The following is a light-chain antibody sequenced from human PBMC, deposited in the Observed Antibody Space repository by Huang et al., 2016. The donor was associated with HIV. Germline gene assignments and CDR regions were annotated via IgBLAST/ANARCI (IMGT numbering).Light chain of an antibody. CDR3: HNYNDVPWT. CDR1: HDIRNG. V-gene: IGKV1-27*01. Sequence: DIQMTQSPPSLSASVGDRVTITCRASHDIRNGLAWFQQKPGKVPKVVIYGASTLQSGVPPRFSGFGSQTEFTLIINSLQPEDAATYYCHNYNDVPWTFGQGTKVEIK. J-gene: IGKJ1*01. CDR2: GAS.